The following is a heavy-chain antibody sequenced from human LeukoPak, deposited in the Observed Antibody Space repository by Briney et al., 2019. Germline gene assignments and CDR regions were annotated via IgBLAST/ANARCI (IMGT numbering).Heavy chain of an antibody. CDR1: GYTFTGYY. V-gene: IGHV1-2*02. J-gene: IGHJ1*01. D-gene: IGHD3/OR15-3a*01. Sequence: VASVKVSCKTSGYTFTGYYIHWVRQAPGQGLEWMGCINPNSGDTDYAQKFQGRVTMTRDTSISTGYMELSRLRSDDTAVYYCIWPGDDFWGQGTLVTVSS. CDR2: INPNSGDT. CDR3: IWPGDDF.